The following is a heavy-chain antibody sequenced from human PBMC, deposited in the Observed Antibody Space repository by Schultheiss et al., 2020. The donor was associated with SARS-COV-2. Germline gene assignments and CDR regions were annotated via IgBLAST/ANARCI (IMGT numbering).Heavy chain of an antibody. Sequence: ASVKVSCKASGYTFTSYDINWVRQATGQGLEWMGWMNPNSGNTGYAQKFQGRVTITADESTSTAYMELSSLRSEDTAVYYCARGLYGTGTTARNWFDPWGQGTLVTVSS. J-gene: IGHJ5*02. V-gene: IGHV1-8*01. CDR2: MNPNSGNT. CDR1: GYTFTSYD. CDR3: ARGLYGTGTTARNWFDP. D-gene: IGHD1-7*01.